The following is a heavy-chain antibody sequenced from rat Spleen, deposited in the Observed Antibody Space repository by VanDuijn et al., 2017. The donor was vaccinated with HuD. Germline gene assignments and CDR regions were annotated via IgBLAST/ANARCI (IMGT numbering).Heavy chain of an antibody. CDR2: MWTGGST. CDR1: GFSLSNSH. V-gene: IGHV2-43*01. CDR3: ARLTIGS. J-gene: IGHJ2*01. Sequence: QVQLKESGPGLVQPSQTLSLTCTVSGFSLSNSHISWVRQRQGKGLEWVGVMWTGGSTAYNSLLKSRLSISRDTSKSQVFLKMNSLQTEDTAMYFCARLTIGSWGQGVMVTVSS. D-gene: IGHD1-3*01.